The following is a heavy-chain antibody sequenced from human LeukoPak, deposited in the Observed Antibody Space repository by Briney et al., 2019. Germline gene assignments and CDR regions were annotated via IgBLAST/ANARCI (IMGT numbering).Heavy chain of an antibody. CDR1: GFTFSSYW. CDR2: INSDGSST. V-gene: IGHV3-74*01. Sequence: GGSLRLSCAASGFTFSSYWMHWVRQAPGKGLVWVSRINSDGSSTSYADSVKGRFTISRDNAKETLYLQMNSLRAEDTAVYYCARASAYYDFWSGYYSPVVDDAFDIWGQGTMVTVSS. CDR3: ARASAYYDFWSGYYSPVVDDAFDI. J-gene: IGHJ3*02. D-gene: IGHD3-3*01.